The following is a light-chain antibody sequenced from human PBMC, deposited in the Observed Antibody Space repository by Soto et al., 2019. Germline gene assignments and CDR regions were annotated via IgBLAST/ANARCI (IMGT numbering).Light chain of an antibody. Sequence: DIQMTQSPSSLSASVGDRVTITCQASQDINNYLNWYQQKPGKAPKLLIYDEANLETGVPSRFSGGGSETDFTFIINNMHLEDVATYYCQHYDNLLITCGQGTRLEIK. CDR1: QDINNY. CDR2: DEA. V-gene: IGKV1-33*01. J-gene: IGKJ5*01. CDR3: QHYDNLLIT.